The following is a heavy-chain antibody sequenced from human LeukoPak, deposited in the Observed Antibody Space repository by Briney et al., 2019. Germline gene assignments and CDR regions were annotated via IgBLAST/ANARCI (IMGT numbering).Heavy chain of an antibody. CDR2: ISAYNGNT. CDR1: GYTFTSYG. Sequence: ASVPVSCKASGYTFTSYGISWVRQAPGQGLEWMGWISAYNGNTNYAQKLQGRVTMTTDTSTNTAYMELRSLRSDDTAVYYCARVPTYSWFDPWGQETVVPVFS. V-gene: IGHV1-18*01. CDR3: ARVPTYSWFDP. J-gene: IGHJ5*02.